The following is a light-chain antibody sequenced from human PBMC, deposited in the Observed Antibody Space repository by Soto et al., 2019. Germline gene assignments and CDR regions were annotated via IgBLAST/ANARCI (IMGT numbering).Light chain of an antibody. CDR2: DAS. Sequence: PGERATLSCRTSQTVSSVYFAWYQQRPGQAPRLLFYDASTRAIGIPDRFTCSGSGRDFILTISRLEPEDSAVYYCQQFGSSPITFGQGTRLEIK. CDR1: QTVSSVY. V-gene: IGKV3-20*01. CDR3: QQFGSSPIT. J-gene: IGKJ5*01.